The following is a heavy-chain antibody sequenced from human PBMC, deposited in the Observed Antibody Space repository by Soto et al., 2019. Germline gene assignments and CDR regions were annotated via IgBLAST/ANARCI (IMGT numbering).Heavy chain of an antibody. CDR1: GYTFTGYY. CDR2: INPNSGGT. Sequence: ASVKVSCKASGYTFTGYYMHWVRQAPGQGLEWMGWINPNSGGTNYAQKFQGWVTMTRDTSISTAYMELSRLRSDDTAVYYCARAGPLDYNYYYGMDVWGQGTTVTVSS. J-gene: IGHJ6*02. V-gene: IGHV1-2*04. D-gene: IGHD7-27*01. CDR3: ARAGPLDYNYYYGMDV.